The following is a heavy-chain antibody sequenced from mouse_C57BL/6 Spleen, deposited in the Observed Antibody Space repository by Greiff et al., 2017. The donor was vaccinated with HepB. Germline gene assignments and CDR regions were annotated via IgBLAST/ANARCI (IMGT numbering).Heavy chain of an antibody. CDR2: ILPGSGST. Sequence: VQLQQSGAELMKPGASVKLSCKATGYTFTGYWIEWVKQRPGHGLEWIGEILPGSGSTNYSEKFKGKATFTADTSSNTAYMQLSSLTTEDSAIYYCARRLYYDYVGGFAYWGQGTLVTVSA. V-gene: IGHV1-9*01. J-gene: IGHJ3*01. CDR1: GYTFTGYW. D-gene: IGHD2-4*01. CDR3: ARRLYYDYVGGFAY.